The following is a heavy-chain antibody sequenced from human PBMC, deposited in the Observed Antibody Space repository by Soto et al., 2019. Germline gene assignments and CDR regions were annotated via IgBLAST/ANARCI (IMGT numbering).Heavy chain of an antibody. D-gene: IGHD3-22*01. V-gene: IGHV3-21*01. CDR2: ISSSSSYI. J-gene: IGHJ4*02. CDR1: GFTFSSYS. Sequence: PGGSLRLSCAVSGFTFSSYSMNWVRQAPGKGLEWVSSISSSSSYIYYADSVKGRFTISRDNAKNSLYLQMNSLRAEDTAVYYCARAPYYYDSRGYWAYWGQGTLVTVSS. CDR3: ARAPYYYDSRGYWAY.